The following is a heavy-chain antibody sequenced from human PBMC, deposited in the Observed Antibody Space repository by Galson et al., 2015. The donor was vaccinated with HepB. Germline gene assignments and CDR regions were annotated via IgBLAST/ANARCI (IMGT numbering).Heavy chain of an antibody. Sequence: SVKVSCKASGGTFSSYAISWVRQAPGQGLEWMGRIIPILGIANYAQKFQGRVTITADKSTSTAYMELSSLRSEDTAVYYCAENNCSGGSCYAGGYYYYGMDVWGQGTTVTVSS. D-gene: IGHD2-15*01. CDR2: IIPILGIA. J-gene: IGHJ6*02. V-gene: IGHV1-69*04. CDR1: GGTFSSYA. CDR3: AENNCSGGSCYAGGYYYYGMDV.